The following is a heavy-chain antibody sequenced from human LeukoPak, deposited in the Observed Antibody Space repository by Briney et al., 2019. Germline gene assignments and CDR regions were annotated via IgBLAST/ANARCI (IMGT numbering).Heavy chain of an antibody. J-gene: IGHJ6*02. CDR3: ATCMLGATTGYYYYYGMDV. V-gene: IGHV1-24*01. D-gene: IGHD1-26*01. CDR2: FDPEDGET. CDR1: GYTLTELS. Sequence: GASVKVSCKVSGYTLTELSMHWVRQAPGKGLEWMGGFDPEDGETIYAQKFQGRVTMTEDTSTDTAYMELSSLRSEDTAVYYCATCMLGATTGYYYYYGMDVWGQGTTVTVSS.